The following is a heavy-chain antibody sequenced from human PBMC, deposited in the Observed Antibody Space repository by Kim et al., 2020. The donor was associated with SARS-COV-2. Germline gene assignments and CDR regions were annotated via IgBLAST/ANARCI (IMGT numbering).Heavy chain of an antibody. Sequence: ASVKVSCKASGYTFTSYGISWVRQAPGQGLEWIGWISAYNGNTNYAQKLQGRVTMTTDTSTSTAYMELRSLRSDDTAVYYCAWGFRVRGASDYWGQGTLVTVSS. J-gene: IGHJ4*02. CDR3: AWGFRVRGASDY. V-gene: IGHV1-18*01. CDR1: GYTFTSYG. CDR2: ISAYNGNT. D-gene: IGHD3-10*01.